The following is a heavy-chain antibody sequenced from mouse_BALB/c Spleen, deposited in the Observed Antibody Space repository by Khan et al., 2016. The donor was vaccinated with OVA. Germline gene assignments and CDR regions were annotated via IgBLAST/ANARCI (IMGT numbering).Heavy chain of an antibody. J-gene: IGHJ3*01. CDR2: INPSNGGT. Sequence: QVQLQQSGAELVKPGASVRLSCKASGYTFTSYYLYWVKQRPGQGLEWIGDINPSNGGTNFNEKFKTKATLTVDKSSSTAYMELSRLTYEDSAVYYCTRAGYGNFGYWGQGTLVTVSS. V-gene: IGHV1S81*02. D-gene: IGHD2-1*01. CDR1: GYTFTSYY. CDR3: TRAGYGNFGY.